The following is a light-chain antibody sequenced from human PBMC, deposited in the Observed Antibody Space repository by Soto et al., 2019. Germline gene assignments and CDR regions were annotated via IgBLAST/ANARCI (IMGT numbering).Light chain of an antibody. CDR3: QQYNNWTPWT. CDR2: GAS. CDR1: QSVSSN. Sequence: IVMTQSAATLSVSPGERSTLSCSASQSVSSNLAWYQQKPGQAPRLLIYGASTRATGIPARFSGSGSGTEFTLTISSLQSEDFAVYYCQQYNNWTPWTFGQGTKVDIK. V-gene: IGKV3-15*01. J-gene: IGKJ1*01.